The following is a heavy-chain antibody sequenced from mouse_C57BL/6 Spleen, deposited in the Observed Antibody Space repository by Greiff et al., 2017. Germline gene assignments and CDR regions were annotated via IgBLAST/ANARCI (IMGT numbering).Heavy chain of an antibody. V-gene: IGHV14-4*01. CDR1: GFNIKDDY. CDR2: IDPENGDT. CDR3: TRVDEGY. J-gene: IGHJ2*01. Sequence: EVQLQQSGAELVRPGASVKLSCTASGFNIKDDYMHWVKQRPEQGLEWIGWIDPENGDTEYASKFQGKATITADTSSNTASLQLSSLTSEDTAVYYCTRVDEGYWGQGTTLSVSS. D-gene: IGHD1-3*01.